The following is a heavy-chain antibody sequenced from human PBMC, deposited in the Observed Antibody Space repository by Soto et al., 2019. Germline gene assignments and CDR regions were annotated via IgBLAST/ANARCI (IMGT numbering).Heavy chain of an antibody. CDR2: IYPGDSDT. D-gene: IGHD3-10*01. CDR1: GYSFTSYW. J-gene: IGHJ3*01. V-gene: IGHV5-51*01. CDR3: ARLPGVRGVFDGFNV. Sequence: PGESLKSSCKGSGYSFTSYWISWVRQMPGKGLDWMGVIYPGDSDTRYSPSFHGQVSISADKSISTAYLQWSSLKASDTAMYFCARLPGVRGVFDGFNVWGQGTMVTVSS.